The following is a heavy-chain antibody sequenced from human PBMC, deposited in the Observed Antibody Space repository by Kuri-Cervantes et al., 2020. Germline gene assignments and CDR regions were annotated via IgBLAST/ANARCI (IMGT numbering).Heavy chain of an antibody. CDR2: IDTSGNT. CDR1: GGSINTYY. J-gene: IGHJ4*02. CDR3: ARCNADYGDFDN. D-gene: IGHD3-16*01. V-gene: IGHV4-4*07. Sequence: GSLRLSCTVSGGSINTYYWSWIRQPAGKTLEWIGRIDTSGNTNYNSSLKSRVTTSVDKSKSQFSLNLRSATAADTAVYYCARCNADYGDFDNWGQGTLVTVSS.